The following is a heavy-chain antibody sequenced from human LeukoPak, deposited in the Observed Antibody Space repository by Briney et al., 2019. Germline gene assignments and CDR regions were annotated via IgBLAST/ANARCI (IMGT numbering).Heavy chain of an antibody. CDR3: ARAPAVVVPAARSGTWFGSYFDY. J-gene: IGHJ4*02. CDR2: IYPSGST. Sequence: PSGTLSLTCAVSGGSFSSGNWWSWVRQSPGKGLEWIGQIYPSGSTNYNPSLESRVFISIDMSTNQFSLKLISVTAAGTAVYYCARAPAVVVPAARSGTWFGSYFDYWGQGSLVTVSS. D-gene: IGHD2-2*01. CDR1: GGSFSSGNW. V-gene: IGHV4-4*02.